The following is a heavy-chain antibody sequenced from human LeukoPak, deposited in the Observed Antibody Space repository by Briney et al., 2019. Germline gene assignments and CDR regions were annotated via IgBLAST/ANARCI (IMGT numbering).Heavy chain of an antibody. J-gene: IGHJ5*02. CDR3: ARRGNYWFDP. D-gene: IGHD1-7*01. V-gene: IGHV5-51*01. Sequence: GESLKISCKGSGYSFTNYWIGWARQMPGKGLEWMGIINPGDSDTRYSPSFQGQVTISADTSISTAYLQWSSLKASDTAIYYCARRGNYWFDPWGQGTLVTVSS. CDR2: INPGDSDT. CDR1: GYSFTNYW.